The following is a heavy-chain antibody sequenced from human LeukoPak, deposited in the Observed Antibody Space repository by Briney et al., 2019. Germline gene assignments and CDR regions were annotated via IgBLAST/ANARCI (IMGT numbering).Heavy chain of an antibody. CDR1: GFTFSNSA. CDR3: ATSEVITFR. CDR2: ISGIGDST. V-gene: IGHV3-23*01. J-gene: IGHJ2*01. Sequence: GGSLRLSCAASGFTFSNSAMSWVRQAPGKGLEWVSTISGIGDSTYYADSVKGRFTISRDNSKNTLYLQMNSLRAEDTVVYHCATSEVITFRWGRGTLVTVSS. D-gene: IGHD3-16*01.